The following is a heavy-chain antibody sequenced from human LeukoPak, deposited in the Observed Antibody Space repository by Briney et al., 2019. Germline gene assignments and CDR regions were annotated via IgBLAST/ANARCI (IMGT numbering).Heavy chain of an antibody. CDR2: IIPIFGTA. CDR1: GYTLTSYY. V-gene: IGHV1-69*06. Sequence: ASVKVSCKASGYTLTSYYMHWVRQAPGQGLEWMGGIIPIFGTANYAQKFQGRVTMTADTSTSTAYMELRSLRSDDTAVYYCAREAGTSSNWFDPWGQGTLVTVSS. J-gene: IGHJ5*02. D-gene: IGHD6-13*01. CDR3: AREAGTSSNWFDP.